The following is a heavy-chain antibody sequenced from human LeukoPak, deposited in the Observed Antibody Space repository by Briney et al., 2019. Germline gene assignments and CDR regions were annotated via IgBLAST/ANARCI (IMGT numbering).Heavy chain of an antibody. V-gene: IGHV4-4*07. CDR2: IYTSGST. Sequence: PSETLSLTCTVSGGSISSYYWSWIRQPAGKGLEWIGRIYTSGSTNYNPSLKSRVTMSVDTSKNSFSLKLSSVTAAETAVYYCARWRVAGMGNWFDPWGQGTLLTVSS. D-gene: IGHD2-15*01. CDR1: GGSISSYY. J-gene: IGHJ5*02. CDR3: ARWRVAGMGNWFDP.